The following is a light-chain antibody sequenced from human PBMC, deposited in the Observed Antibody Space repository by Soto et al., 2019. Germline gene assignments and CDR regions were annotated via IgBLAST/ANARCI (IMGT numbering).Light chain of an antibody. CDR1: DSDVGTYNY. V-gene: IGLV2-11*01. Sequence: QSALTQPRSVSGSPGQSVTISCTGTDSDVGTYNYVSWYQQHPGKAPKLMIYDVTKRPSGVPDRFSGSKSGNTASLTISGLQAEDEADYYCFSYAGYYTLLFGGGNKLTVL. CDR3: FSYAGYYTLL. CDR2: DVT. J-gene: IGLJ2*01.